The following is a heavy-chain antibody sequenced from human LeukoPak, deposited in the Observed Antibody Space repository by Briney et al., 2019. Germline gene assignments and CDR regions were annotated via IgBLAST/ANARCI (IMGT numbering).Heavy chain of an antibody. J-gene: IGHJ3*02. CDR1: GFTFSSYA. D-gene: IGHD3-10*01. CDR3: AKDHDYYASGPI. Sequence: AGGSLRLSCAASGFTFSSYAMNWVRQAPGKGLEWVSAISGSGDSTYYADSVKGRFTISRDNSKDTLYLQMNSLRAEDTALYYCAKDHDYYASGPIWGQGTMVTVSS. CDR2: ISGSGDST. V-gene: IGHV3-23*01.